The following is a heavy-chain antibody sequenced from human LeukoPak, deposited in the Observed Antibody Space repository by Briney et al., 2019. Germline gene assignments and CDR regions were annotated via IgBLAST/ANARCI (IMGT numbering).Heavy chain of an antibody. J-gene: IGHJ4*02. Sequence: SETLSLTCTVSGGSISSYYWSWIRQPPGKGLEWIGEINHSGSTNYNPSLKSRVTISVDTSKNQFSLKLSSVTAADTAVYYCARGVIFGVVWGQGTLVTVSS. CDR3: ARGVIFGVV. CDR1: GGSISSYY. V-gene: IGHV4-34*01. D-gene: IGHD3-3*01. CDR2: INHSGST.